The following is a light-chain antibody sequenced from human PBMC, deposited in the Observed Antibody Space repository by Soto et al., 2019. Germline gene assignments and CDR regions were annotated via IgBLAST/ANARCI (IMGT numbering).Light chain of an antibody. V-gene: IGLV1-40*01. CDR1: SSNIGAGYD. CDR2: GNS. CDR3: QSYDSSLSSWV. J-gene: IGLJ3*02. Sequence: QSVLTQPPSVSGAPVQRVTISCTGSSSNIGAGYDVHWYQQLPGTAPKLLIYGNSNRPSRVPDRFSGSKSGTSASLAITGLQADDEADYYCQSYDSSLSSWVFGGGTKLTVL.